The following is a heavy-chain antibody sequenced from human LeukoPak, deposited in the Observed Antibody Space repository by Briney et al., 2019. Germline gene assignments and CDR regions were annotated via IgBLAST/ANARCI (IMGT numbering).Heavy chain of an antibody. CDR2: ISSDSNYI. Sequence: GGSLGLSCAASGFTFSTYEMNWVRQAPGKGLEWVSSISSDSNYIHYADSMKGRFSISRDNAKSSLYLQMNSLRADDTAVYYCARDPWSYWSYWGQGTLVTVSS. CDR1: GFTFSTYE. D-gene: IGHD1-26*01. J-gene: IGHJ4*02. CDR3: ARDPWSYWSY. V-gene: IGHV3-21*01.